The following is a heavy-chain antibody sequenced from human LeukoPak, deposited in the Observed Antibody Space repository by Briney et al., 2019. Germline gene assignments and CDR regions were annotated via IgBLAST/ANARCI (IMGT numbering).Heavy chain of an antibody. CDR3: ASGDVTVTNNFDF. J-gene: IGHJ4*02. Sequence: VASVKVSCKASGGTFSSYAISWVRQAPGQGLEWMGGIIPIFGTANYAQKFQGRVTMTRNTSISTAYMELSSLRSEDTAMYYCASGDVTVTNNFDFWGQGTLVTVSS. D-gene: IGHD4-17*01. CDR2: IIPIFGTA. CDR1: GGTFSSYA. V-gene: IGHV1-69*05.